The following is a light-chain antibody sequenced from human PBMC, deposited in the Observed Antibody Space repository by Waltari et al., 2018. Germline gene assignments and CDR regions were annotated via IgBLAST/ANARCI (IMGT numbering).Light chain of an antibody. CDR3: TSYRSTNTRVI. CDR1: NGDVGGYYY. J-gene: IGLJ2*01. V-gene: IGLV2-14*03. Sequence: QSALTQPASVSGSPGQSITISCTGINGDVGGYYYVSGYQQYPGKAPKLLIYDVSHRPSGVSSRFSASKSGNTASLTISGLQTEDEADYYCTSYRSTNTRVIFGGGTKLAVL. CDR2: DVS.